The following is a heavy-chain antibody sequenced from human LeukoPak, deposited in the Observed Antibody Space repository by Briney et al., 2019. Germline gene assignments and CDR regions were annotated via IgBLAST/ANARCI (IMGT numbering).Heavy chain of an antibody. D-gene: IGHD1-26*01. CDR1: GYTFTVYF. Sequence: EASMKVSCKASGYTFTVYFIHWVRQAPGQGLEWMGRINPNSGATDYAQKFQGRVTMTRDTSISTAYMELSSLKSDDTAVYYCAKIGSSHDFDYWGQGTLITVSS. V-gene: IGHV1-2*06. J-gene: IGHJ4*02. CDR2: INPNSGAT. CDR3: AKIGSSHDFDY.